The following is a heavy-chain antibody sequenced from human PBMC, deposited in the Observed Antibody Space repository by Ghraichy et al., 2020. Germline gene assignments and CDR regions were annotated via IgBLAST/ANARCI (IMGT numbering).Heavy chain of an antibody. J-gene: IGHJ4*02. CDR3: ARGEAYPGAVTTAEDY. V-gene: IGHV4-31*03. CDR2: IYYSGST. CDR1: GGSISSGGYY. D-gene: IGHD4-17*01. Sequence: SETLSLTCTVSGGSISSGGYYWSWIRQHPGKGLEWIGYIYYSGSTYYNPSLKSRVTISVDTSKNQFSLKLSSVTAADTAVYYCARGEAYPGAVTTAEDYWGQGTLVTVSS.